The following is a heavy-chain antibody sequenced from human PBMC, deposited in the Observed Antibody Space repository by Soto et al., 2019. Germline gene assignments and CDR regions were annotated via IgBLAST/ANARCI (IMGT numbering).Heavy chain of an antibody. Sequence: QVQLVQSGAEVKKPGASVKVSCKASGYTFTSYGISWVRQAPGQGLEWMGWISAYNGNTNYAQRLQGRVTMTTDTSTSTAYMELRSLRSEDTAVDYCAGDGYYDFWSGYQKAGGNWFDPWGQGTLVTVSS. V-gene: IGHV1-18*04. CDR2: ISAYNGNT. CDR3: AGDGYYDFWSGYQKAGGNWFDP. CDR1: GYTFTSYG. D-gene: IGHD3-3*01. J-gene: IGHJ5*02.